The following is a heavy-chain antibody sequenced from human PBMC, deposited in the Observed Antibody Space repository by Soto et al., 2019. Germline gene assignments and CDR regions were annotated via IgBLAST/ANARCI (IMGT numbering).Heavy chain of an antibody. CDR2: LDPSDSYT. Sequence: EVQLVQSGAEVKKPGESLRISCKGSGYSFTSYWISWVRQMPGKGLEWMGRLDPSDSYTNYSPSFQGHVTISADKSISTAYLQWSSLKASDTAMYYCARHENGDYVPDAFDIWGQGTMVTVSS. CDR3: ARHENGDYVPDAFDI. V-gene: IGHV5-10-1*03. J-gene: IGHJ3*02. CDR1: GYSFTSYW. D-gene: IGHD4-17*01.